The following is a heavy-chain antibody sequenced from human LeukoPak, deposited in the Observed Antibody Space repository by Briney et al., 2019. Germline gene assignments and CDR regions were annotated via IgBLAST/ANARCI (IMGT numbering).Heavy chain of an antibody. Sequence: GGFLILSCATSGFTFSTYGMHWVRQAPGKGLEWVAVIWYDGSNKYYADSVKGRFTISRDNSKNTLYLQMNSLRAEDTAVYYCAKDVYAYGGIDYWGQGTLVTVSS. CDR2: IWYDGSNK. CDR3: AKDVYAYGGIDY. V-gene: IGHV3-33*06. CDR1: GFTFSTYG. J-gene: IGHJ4*02. D-gene: IGHD4-23*01.